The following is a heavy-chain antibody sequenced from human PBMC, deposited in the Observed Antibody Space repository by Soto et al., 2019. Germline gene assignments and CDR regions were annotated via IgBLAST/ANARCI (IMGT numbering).Heavy chain of an antibody. V-gene: IGHV1-18*01. CDR3: ARRPCSSTSCYWWFDP. CDR2: ISAYNGNT. J-gene: IGHJ5*02. CDR1: GYTFTSYG. D-gene: IGHD2-2*01. Sequence: QVQLVQSGAEVKKPGASVKVSCKASGYTFTSYGISWVRQAPGQGLEWMGWISAYNGNTNYAQKRQGRVTMTTDTSKSTAYMELRSLRSDDTAVYYCARRPCSSTSCYWWFDPWGQGTLVTVSS.